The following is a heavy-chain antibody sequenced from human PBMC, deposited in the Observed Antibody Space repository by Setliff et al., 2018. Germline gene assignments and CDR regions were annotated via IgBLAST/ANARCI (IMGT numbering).Heavy chain of an antibody. V-gene: IGHV4-4*08. CDR3: VRVEAGYCSSTSCYVVGAFDI. Sequence: PSETLSLTCTVSGGSISSYYWSWIRQPPGKGLEWIGYIYTSGSTNYNPSLKSRVTISVDTSKNQFSLKVSSVTAADTAVYYCVRVEAGYCSSTSCYVVGAFDIWGQGTMVTVS. J-gene: IGHJ3*02. CDR1: GGSISSYY. D-gene: IGHD2-2*03. CDR2: IYTSGST.